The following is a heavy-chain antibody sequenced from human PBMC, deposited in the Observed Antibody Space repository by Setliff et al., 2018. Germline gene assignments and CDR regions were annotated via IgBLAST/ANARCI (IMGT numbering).Heavy chain of an antibody. Sequence: PSETLSLTCTVSGDSIRSYYWSWVRQPPGRGLEWIGYIYYTGSSNYNPSLKSRVTISVDTSKNQFSLRLRSVSAADTAVYYCAREPMDSAMATTGAFDIWGRGTMVTVS. V-gene: IGHV4-59*01. CDR1: GDSIRSYY. J-gene: IGHJ3*02. CDR2: IYYTGSS. CDR3: AREPMDSAMATTGAFDI. D-gene: IGHD5-18*01.